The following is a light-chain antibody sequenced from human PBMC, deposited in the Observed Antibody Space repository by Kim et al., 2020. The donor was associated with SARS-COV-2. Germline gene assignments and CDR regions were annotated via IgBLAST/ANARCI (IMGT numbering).Light chain of an antibody. V-gene: IGLV4-60*03. CDR3: ETWDSNTWV. J-gene: IGLJ3*02. CDR2: LEGSGTY. Sequence: QLVLTQSSSASPSLGSSVKLTCTLSSGHSSYIIAWHQQQPGKAPRYLMKLEGSGTYNKGSGVPDRFSGSSSGADRYLTISNLQSEDEADYYCETWDSNTWVFGGGTQLTVL. CDR1: SGHSSYI.